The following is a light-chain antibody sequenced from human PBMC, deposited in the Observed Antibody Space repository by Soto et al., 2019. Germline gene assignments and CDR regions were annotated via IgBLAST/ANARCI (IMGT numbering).Light chain of an antibody. V-gene: IGKV3-15*01. CDR3: QRYNNEWT. J-gene: IGKJ1*01. Sequence: EIVMTQSPSTLSVSPGDRATLSCRASQSVSSNLAWYQQKPGQAPRLLIYVASTRATGIPARFSGSGSGTEFTLTISSLQSEDFAVYYWQRYNNEWTFGQGTNVDIK. CDR2: VAS. CDR1: QSVSSN.